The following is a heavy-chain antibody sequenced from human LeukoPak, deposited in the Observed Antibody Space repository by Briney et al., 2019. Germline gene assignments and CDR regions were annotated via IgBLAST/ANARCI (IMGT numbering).Heavy chain of an antibody. CDR3: ATSGDYYNSRPFDY. Sequence: SETLSLTCTVSGGSISSYYWSWIRQPPGKGLEWIGYIYYSGSTNYNPSLKSRVTISVDTSKNQISLKLSSVTAADTAVYYCATSGDYYNSRPFDYWGQGTLVTVSS. J-gene: IGHJ4*02. CDR1: GGSISSYY. D-gene: IGHD3-22*01. CDR2: IYYSGST. V-gene: IGHV4-59*01.